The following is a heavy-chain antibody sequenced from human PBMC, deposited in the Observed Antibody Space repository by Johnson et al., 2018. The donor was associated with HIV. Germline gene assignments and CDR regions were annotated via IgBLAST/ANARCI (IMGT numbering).Heavy chain of an antibody. CDR1: GFTFSSYA. CDR3: ARGFVRISMILVADAFDL. V-gene: IGHV3-30*04. J-gene: IGHJ3*01. D-gene: IGHD3-22*01. Sequence: QVQLVESGGGLVQPGRSLRLSCAASGFTFSSYAMHWVRQAPAKGLEWVAVISYDGSEKYYVDSVKGRFTISRDNTKNSLHLQMNSLRGEDTALYYCARGFVRISMILVADAFDLWGQGTMVTVSS. CDR2: ISYDGSEK.